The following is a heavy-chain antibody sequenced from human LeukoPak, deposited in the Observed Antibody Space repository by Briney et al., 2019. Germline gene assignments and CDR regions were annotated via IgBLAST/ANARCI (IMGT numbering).Heavy chain of an antibody. CDR3: AGGSYYDTSGYVNWYFDL. CDR2: IMQGGSEK. Sequence: GGSLRLSCAASGFPFSNYWMSWVRQAPGKGLEWVASIMQGGSEKYYVDSVKGRFTISRDNAKNSLYLQMNSLRAEDTTVYYCAGGSYYDTSGYVNWYFDLWGRGTLVTVSS. CDR1: GFPFSNYW. J-gene: IGHJ2*01. D-gene: IGHD3-22*01. V-gene: IGHV3-7*01.